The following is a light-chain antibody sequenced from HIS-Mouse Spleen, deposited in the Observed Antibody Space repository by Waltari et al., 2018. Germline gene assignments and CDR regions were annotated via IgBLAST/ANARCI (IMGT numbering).Light chain of an antibody. V-gene: IGKV4-1*01. Sequence: SLAVSLGERATINCKSSQSVLYSSNNKNYLAWYQQKPGQPPKLLIYWASTRESGVPDRFSGSGSGTDFTLTISSLQAEDVAVYYCQQYYSTPFTFGPGTKVDIK. CDR1: QSVLYSSNNKNY. J-gene: IGKJ3*01. CDR3: QQYYSTPFT. CDR2: WAS.